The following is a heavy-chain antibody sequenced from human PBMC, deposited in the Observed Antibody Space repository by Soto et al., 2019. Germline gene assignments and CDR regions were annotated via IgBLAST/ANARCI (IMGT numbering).Heavy chain of an antibody. CDR2: ISSSSSYI. CDR1: GFTFSSYS. J-gene: IGHJ6*02. D-gene: IGHD3-10*01. V-gene: IGHV3-21*01. CDR3: ARVDYYGSGSYYNPRPYYGMDV. Sequence: GGSLRLSCAASGFTFSSYSMNWVRQAPGKGLEWVSSISSSSSYIYYADSVKGRFTISRDNAKNSLYLQMNSLRAEDTAVYYCARVDYYGSGSYYNPRPYYGMDVWGQGTTVTVSS.